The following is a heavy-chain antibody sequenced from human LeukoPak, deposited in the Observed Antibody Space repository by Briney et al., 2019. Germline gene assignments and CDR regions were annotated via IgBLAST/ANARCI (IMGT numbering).Heavy chain of an antibody. Sequence: PGGSLRLSCAASGFTFSNYWMHWVRQAPGEGLVRVSRINSAGNSTSYADSVKGRFTISRDNAKNTLYLQMKSLRDEDTAVYYCARAQAVAGTGGFDPWGQGTLVTVSS. CDR2: INSAGNST. J-gene: IGHJ5*02. V-gene: IGHV3-74*01. CDR3: ARAQAVAGTGGFDP. D-gene: IGHD6-19*01. CDR1: GFTFSNYW.